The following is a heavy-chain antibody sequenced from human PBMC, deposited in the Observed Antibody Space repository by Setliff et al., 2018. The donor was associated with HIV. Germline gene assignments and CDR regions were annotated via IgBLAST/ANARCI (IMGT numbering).Heavy chain of an antibody. D-gene: IGHD2-2*01. J-gene: IGHJ4*02. CDR2: IYYSGST. Sequence: PSETLSLTCVVYGGSFSDYYWGWVRQPPGKGLEWIGTIYYSGSTYYNPSLRSRVTISVDTSRNQFSLRLSSVTAADTAFYYCARHNPASVPASSPDYWGQGTLVTVSS. CDR1: GGSFSDYY. V-gene: IGHV4-39*01. CDR3: ARHNPASVPASSPDY.